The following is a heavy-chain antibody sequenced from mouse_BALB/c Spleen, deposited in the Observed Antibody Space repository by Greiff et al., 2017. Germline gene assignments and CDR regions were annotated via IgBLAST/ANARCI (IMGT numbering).Heavy chain of an antibody. CDR2: INPYNDGT. Sequence: QLQESGPELVKPGASVKMSCKASGYTFTSYVMHWVKQKPGQGLEWIGYINPYNDGTKYNEKFKGKATLTSDKSSSTAYMELSSLTSEDSAVYYCARPYDPYWYFDVWGAGTTVTVSS. V-gene: IGHV1-14*01. CDR3: ARPYDPYWYFDV. CDR1: GYTFTSYV. J-gene: IGHJ1*01. D-gene: IGHD2-3*01.